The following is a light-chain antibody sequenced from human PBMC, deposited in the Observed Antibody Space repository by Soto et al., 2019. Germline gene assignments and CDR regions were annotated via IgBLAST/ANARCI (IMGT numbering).Light chain of an antibody. J-gene: IGKJ1*01. CDR2: AAS. Sequence: DIQMTQSPSSLSASVGDRVTITCRASEGISNYLAWYQQKPGKVPKLLIYAASTLQSGVPSRFSGSGSGTDFTLTISSLQRQDVATSAAQKYYVAPWTVRQGAEVEIE. CDR1: EGISNY. CDR3: QKYYVAPWT. V-gene: IGKV1-27*01.